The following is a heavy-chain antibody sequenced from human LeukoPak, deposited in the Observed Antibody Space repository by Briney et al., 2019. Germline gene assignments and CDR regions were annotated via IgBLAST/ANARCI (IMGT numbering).Heavy chain of an antibody. CDR1: GFTFGTYG. CDR3: ARDSTRILGLFDY. Sequence: GGSLRLSCASSGFTFGTYGMNWVRQAPEKGLEWVSYISSRSDSENYADSVKGQFTISRDNIRNLLYLQMNSLRAEDTAVYFCARDSTRILGLFDYWGQGTLVTISS. D-gene: IGHD2/OR15-2a*01. V-gene: IGHV3-48*01. J-gene: IGHJ4*02. CDR2: ISSRSDSE.